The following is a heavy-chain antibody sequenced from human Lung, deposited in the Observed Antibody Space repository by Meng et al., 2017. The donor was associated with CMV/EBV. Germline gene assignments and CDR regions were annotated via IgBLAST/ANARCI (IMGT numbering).Heavy chain of an antibody. CDR2: IVPSFRAA. Sequence: SVKVSXKASGDTFRSHVISWVRLAPGQGLEWMGGIVPSFRAAKYEQKFQGRLTITADHSTNTAYMELSSLRSDDTAVYYCARALKLGTVAFDLWGQGPWSPSPQ. D-gene: IGHD7-27*01. CDR3: ARALKLGTVAFDL. J-gene: IGHJ3*01. V-gene: IGHV1-69*13. CDR1: GDTFRSHV.